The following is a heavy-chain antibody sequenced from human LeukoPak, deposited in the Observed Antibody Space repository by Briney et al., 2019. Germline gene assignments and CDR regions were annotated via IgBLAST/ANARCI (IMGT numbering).Heavy chain of an antibody. J-gene: IGHJ4*02. CDR2: ISGSGGSS. CDR3: AEGSYYDSSGCPAGDY. V-gene: IGHV3-23*01. Sequence: PGGSLRLSCAASGFTFSSYAMSWVRQAPGKGLEWVSAISGSGGSSDYADSVKGRLTISRDNSKNTLYLQMSCLRVEDTALYYCAEGSYYDSSGCPAGDYWGQGTLVSVSS. CDR1: GFTFSSYA. D-gene: IGHD3-22*01.